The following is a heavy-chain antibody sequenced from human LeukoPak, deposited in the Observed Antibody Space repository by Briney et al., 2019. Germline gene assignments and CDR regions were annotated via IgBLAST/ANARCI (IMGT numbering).Heavy chain of an antibody. D-gene: IGHD2-2*01. J-gene: IGHJ5*02. Sequence: ASVKVSCKVSGYTLTELSMHWVRQAPGKGLEWMGGFDPEDGETIYAQKFQGRVTMTEDTSTDTAYMELSSLRSEDTAVYYCATGVGEYQPRGDNWFDPWGQGTLVTVSS. CDR3: ATGVGEYQPRGDNWFDP. CDR1: GYTLTELS. CDR2: FDPEDGET. V-gene: IGHV1-24*01.